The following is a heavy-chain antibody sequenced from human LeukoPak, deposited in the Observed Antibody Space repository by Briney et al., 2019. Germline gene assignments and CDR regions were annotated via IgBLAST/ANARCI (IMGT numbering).Heavy chain of an antibody. Sequence: PSETLSLTCTVSGGSISSCYWSWIRQPAGKGLEWIGRIYTSGSTNYNPSLKSRVTMSVDTSKNQFSLKMSSVTAADTAVYYCARDRRTGGTYYYYYMDVWGKGTTVTVSS. V-gene: IGHV4-4*07. CDR2: IYTSGST. CDR1: GGSISSCY. D-gene: IGHD7-27*01. CDR3: ARDRRTGGTYYYYYMDV. J-gene: IGHJ6*03.